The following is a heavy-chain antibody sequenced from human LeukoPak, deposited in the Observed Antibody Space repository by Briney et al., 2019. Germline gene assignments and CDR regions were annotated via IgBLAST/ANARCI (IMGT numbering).Heavy chain of an antibody. D-gene: IGHD3-22*01. V-gene: IGHV3-33*01. J-gene: IGHJ4*02. Sequence: GGSLRLSCAASGFTFSSYGMHWVRQAPGKGLERVAVIWYDGSNKYYADSVKGRFTISRDNSKNTLYLQMNSLRAEDTAVYYCARDPYYYDSSGYSDYWGQGTLVTVSS. CDR3: ARDPYYYDSSGYSDY. CDR2: IWYDGSNK. CDR1: GFTFSSYG.